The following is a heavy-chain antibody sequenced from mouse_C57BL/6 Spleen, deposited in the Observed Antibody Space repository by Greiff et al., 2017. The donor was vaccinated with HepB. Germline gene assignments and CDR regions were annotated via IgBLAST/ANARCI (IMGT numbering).Heavy chain of an antibody. J-gene: IGHJ1*03. CDR2: ISYSGST. V-gene: IGHV3-1*01. CDR3: ARDGYGSSYWYFDV. CDR1: GYSITSGYD. D-gene: IGHD1-1*01. Sequence: DVQLQESGPGMVKPSQSLSLTCTVTGYSITSGYDWHWIRHFPGNKLEWMGYISYSGSTNYNLSLKSRISITHDTSKNHFFLKLNSVTTEDTATYYCARDGYGSSYWYFDVWGTGTTVTVSS.